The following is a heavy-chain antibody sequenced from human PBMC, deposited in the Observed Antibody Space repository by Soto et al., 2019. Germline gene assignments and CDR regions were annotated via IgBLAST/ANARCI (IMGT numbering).Heavy chain of an antibody. CDR1: GYSFTDYH. Sequence: GASVKVSCKASGYSFTDYHIHWVRQAPGQGLEWLGRINPKGGGTSTAQKFQGWVTMTTDTSISTASMELTRLTSDDTAIYYCARGDSTDCSNGVCSFFYNHDMDVWGQGTTVTVSS. V-gene: IGHV1-2*04. D-gene: IGHD2-8*01. CDR2: INPKGGGT. CDR3: ARGDSTDCSNGVCSFFYNHDMDV. J-gene: IGHJ6*02.